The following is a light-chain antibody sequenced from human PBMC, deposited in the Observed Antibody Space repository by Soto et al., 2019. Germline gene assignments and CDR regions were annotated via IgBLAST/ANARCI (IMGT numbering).Light chain of an antibody. CDR1: QSVSSY. Sequence: EIVLTQSPATLSLSPGERATLSCRASQSVSSYLAWYQQKPGQAPRLLMYDASNRATGIPARFSGSGSGTECTLTISSLEPEDFAVYYCQQRSNWPSTFGGGTKVEIK. V-gene: IGKV3-11*01. CDR2: DAS. CDR3: QQRSNWPST. J-gene: IGKJ4*01.